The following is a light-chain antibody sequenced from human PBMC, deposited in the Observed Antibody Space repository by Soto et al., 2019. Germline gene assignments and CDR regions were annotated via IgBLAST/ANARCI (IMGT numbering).Light chain of an antibody. CDR3: QQFNNYPT. CDR1: QVISSA. V-gene: IGKV1D-13*01. J-gene: IGKJ1*01. Sequence: AIQLTQSPSSLSASVGDRVTITCRASQVISSALAWYQQKPGKAPKLLIYDASSLESGVPSRFSGSGSGTDFTLTISSLQPEDFATYYCQQFNNYPTFGQGTKVDIK. CDR2: DAS.